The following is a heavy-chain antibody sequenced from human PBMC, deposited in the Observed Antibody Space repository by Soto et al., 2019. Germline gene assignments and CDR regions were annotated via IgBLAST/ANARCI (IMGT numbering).Heavy chain of an antibody. Sequence: XTLSLPCTVSGGPFSSSKNYWGWIRQPPGKGLEWIGTISYSGSTYYNPSLNGRVIISADTSKNQFSLKLSSLTASDTAVYYCSRRYSFGSGKYGVDVWGQGTMVTVS. CDR2: ISYSGST. V-gene: IGHV4-39*01. D-gene: IGHD3-10*01. CDR3: SRRYSFGSGKYGVDV. J-gene: IGHJ6*02. CDR1: GGPFSSSKNY.